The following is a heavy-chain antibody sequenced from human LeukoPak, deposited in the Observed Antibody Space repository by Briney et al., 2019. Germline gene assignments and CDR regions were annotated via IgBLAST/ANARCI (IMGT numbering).Heavy chain of an antibody. CDR3: ARDPASDYYYGSGSWSFDY. J-gene: IGHJ4*02. CDR2: IYSGGST. Sequence: GGSLRLSCGASGFTVSSNYMSWVRQAPGKGLEWVSVIYSGGSTYYADSVKGRFTTSRDNSKNTLYLQMNSLRAEDTAVYYCARDPASDYYYGSGSWSFDYWGQGTLVTVSS. D-gene: IGHD3-10*01. CDR1: GFTVSSNY. V-gene: IGHV3-66*01.